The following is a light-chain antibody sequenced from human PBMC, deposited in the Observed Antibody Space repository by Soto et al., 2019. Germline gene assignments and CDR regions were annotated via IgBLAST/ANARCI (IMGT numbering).Light chain of an antibody. CDR2: DTS. V-gene: IGKV3-11*01. J-gene: IGKJ3*01. Sequence: EIVLKQSPATLSLSPGETATLSCRAGPGVDRYLAWYQQKVGQSPRLIIYDTSNRATGVPPRFSGSGYGTDFTLTITSLQPEDYALYFCQHRRDSPPGFGPGTRVEIK. CDR3: QHRRDSPPG. CDR1: PGVDRY.